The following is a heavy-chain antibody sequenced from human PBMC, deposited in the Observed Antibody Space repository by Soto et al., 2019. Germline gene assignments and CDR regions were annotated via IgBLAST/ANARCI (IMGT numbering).Heavy chain of an antibody. CDR2: ITISSSYI. CDR3: VRARSNDNRPDX. CDR1: GFTFSLYS. V-gene: IGHV3-21*01. D-gene: IGHD3-22*01. Sequence: SLRVSCATSGFTFSLYSMIWVRQAPGKGLEWVASITISSSYIYYEHSLKGRFTISRDNAKNSLFLQLDRIRAEDTAVYFCVRARSNDNRPDXCGQGTLVTVSX. J-gene: IGHJ4*02.